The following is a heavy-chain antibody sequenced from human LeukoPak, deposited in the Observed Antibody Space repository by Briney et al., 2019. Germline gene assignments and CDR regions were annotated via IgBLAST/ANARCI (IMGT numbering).Heavy chain of an antibody. Sequence: SETLSLTCTVSGGSISSGSYYWSWIRQPAGKGLEWIGRIYTSGSTNYNPSLKSRVTISVDTSRNQFSLKLSSVTAADTAVYYCARQSQAYSSSSGPFYYYYYMDVWGKGTTVTVSS. J-gene: IGHJ6*03. CDR3: ARQSQAYSSSSGPFYYYYYMDV. D-gene: IGHD6-6*01. V-gene: IGHV4-61*02. CDR2: IYTSGST. CDR1: GGSISSGSYY.